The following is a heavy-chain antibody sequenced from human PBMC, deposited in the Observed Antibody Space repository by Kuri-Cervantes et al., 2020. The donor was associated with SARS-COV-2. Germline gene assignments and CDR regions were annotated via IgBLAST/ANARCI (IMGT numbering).Heavy chain of an antibody. Sequence: SCAASGFTFSSYAMHWVRQAPGKGLEWVAVISYDGSNKYYADSVKGRFTISRDNSKNTLYLQMNSLRAEDTAVYYCARVISRPWSGYSLFDAFDIWGQETMVTVSS. CDR3: ARVISRPWSGYSLFDAFDI. CDR2: ISYDGSNK. CDR1: GFTFSSYA. D-gene: IGHD3-3*01. V-gene: IGHV3-30-3*01. J-gene: IGHJ3*02.